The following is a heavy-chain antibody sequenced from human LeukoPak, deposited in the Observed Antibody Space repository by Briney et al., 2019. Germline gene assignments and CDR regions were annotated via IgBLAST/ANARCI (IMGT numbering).Heavy chain of an antibody. V-gene: IGHV3-30*04. D-gene: IGHD3-22*01. CDR1: GFSFYMYS. Sequence: GGSLRLSCAASGFSFYMYSVHWVRQAPGKGLEWVAVTSYDRSNRYYADFAKGRFTISTDNSKDTVYLQINSLRAEDTAVYFCAKDGGAEIGAGFDSWGQGTMVTVSP. J-gene: IGHJ3*01. CDR2: TSYDRSNR. CDR3: AKDGGAEIGAGFDS.